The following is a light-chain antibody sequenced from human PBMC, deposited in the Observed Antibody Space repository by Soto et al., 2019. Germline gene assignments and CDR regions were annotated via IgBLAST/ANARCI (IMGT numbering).Light chain of an antibody. CDR2: AAS. CDR1: QGISNY. CDR3: QQSYSTLT. J-gene: IGKJ3*01. V-gene: IGKV1-39*01. Sequence: IQFTQTPSSLSASVGDRFTITFRASQGISNYLAWFQQKPGKAPKLLIYAASSLQSGVPSRFSGSGSGTDFTLTISSLQPEDFATYYCQQSYSTLTFGPGTKVDIK.